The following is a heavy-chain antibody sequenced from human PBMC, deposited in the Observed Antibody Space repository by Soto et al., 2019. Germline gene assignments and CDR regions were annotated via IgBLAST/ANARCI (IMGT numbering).Heavy chain of an antibody. CDR1: GGSISSSSYY. CDR3: ARGGETYYDFWSGFSPIDY. CDR2: IYYSGST. Sequence: SETLSLTCTVSGGSISSSSYYWGWIRQPPGKGLEWIGSIYYSGSTYYNPSLKSRVTISVDTSKNQFSLKLTSVTAADTAVYFCARGGETYYDFWSGFSPIDYWGQGALVT. D-gene: IGHD3-3*01. V-gene: IGHV4-39*07. J-gene: IGHJ4*02.